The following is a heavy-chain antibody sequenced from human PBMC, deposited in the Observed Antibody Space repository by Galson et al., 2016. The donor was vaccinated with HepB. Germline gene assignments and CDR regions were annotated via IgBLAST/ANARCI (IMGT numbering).Heavy chain of an antibody. D-gene: IGHD1-26*01. CDR3: TTYLGATFGWFDP. V-gene: IGHV3-15*05. Sequence: SLRLSCAGSGFIFSNAWMTWVRQAPGKGLEWIGRIKSQTDGGTTDYAAPVKGRFTISRDDSKNMFYLQMNSLKTEDTAVYYCTTYLGATFGWFDPWGQGTLVTVSS. CDR1: GFIFSNAW. CDR2: IKSQTDGGTT. J-gene: IGHJ5*02.